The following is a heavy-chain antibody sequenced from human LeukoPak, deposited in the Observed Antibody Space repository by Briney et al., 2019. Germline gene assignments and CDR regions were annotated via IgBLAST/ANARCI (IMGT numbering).Heavy chain of an antibody. CDR2: IYYSGST. J-gene: IGHJ4*02. CDR1: GGSISSSSYY. CDR3: ARHRRDSSSSGLADY. D-gene: IGHD6-13*01. Sequence: SETLSLTCTVSGGSISSSSYYWGWIRRPPGKGLEWIGSIYYSGSTYYNPSLKSRVTISVDTSKNQFSLKLSSVTAADTAVYYCARHRRDSSSSGLADYWGQGTLVTVSS. V-gene: IGHV4-39*01.